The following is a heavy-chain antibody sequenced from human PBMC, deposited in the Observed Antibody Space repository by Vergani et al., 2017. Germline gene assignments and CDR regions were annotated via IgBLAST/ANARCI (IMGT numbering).Heavy chain of an antibody. CDR3: ARASATASTSYAFDI. J-gene: IGHJ3*02. D-gene: IGHD2-2*01. CDR1: GYTFTSYA. CDR2: INAGNGNT. Sequence: QVQLVQSGAEVKKPGASVKVSCKASGYTFTSYAMHWVRQAPGQRLEWMGWINAGNGNTKYSQKFQGRVTITRDTSASTAYMELSSLRSEDTAVYYCARASATASTSYAFDIWGQGTMVTVSS. V-gene: IGHV1-3*01.